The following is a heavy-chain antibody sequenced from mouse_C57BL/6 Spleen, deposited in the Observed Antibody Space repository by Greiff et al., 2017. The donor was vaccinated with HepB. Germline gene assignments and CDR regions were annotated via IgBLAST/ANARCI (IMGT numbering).Heavy chain of an antibody. CDR3: ARKLTGTGYYFDY. V-gene: IGHV5-9*01. J-gene: IGHJ2*01. CDR1: GFTFSSYT. CDR2: ISGGGGNT. D-gene: IGHD4-1*01. Sequence: EVQGVESGGGLVKPGGSLKLSCAASGFTFSSYTMSWVRQTPEKRLEWVATISGGGGNTYYPDSVKGRFTISRDNAKNTLYLQMSSLRSEDTALYYCARKLTGTGYYFDYWGQGTTLTVSS.